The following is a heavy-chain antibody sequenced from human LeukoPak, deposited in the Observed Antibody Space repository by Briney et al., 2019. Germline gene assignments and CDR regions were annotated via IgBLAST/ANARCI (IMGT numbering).Heavy chain of an antibody. Sequence: SETLSLTRTITGGSVSDYYWSWSRQSPGKGLEWIGYIYHTGNTSYSPSLKSRVTISADTSQNQFSRSLSSVTAADTAVYYCASRKLGNDYWGQGTLVTVSS. J-gene: IGHJ4*02. CDR1: GGSVSDYY. CDR2: IYHTGNT. V-gene: IGHV4-59*02. CDR3: ASRKLGNDY. D-gene: IGHD7-27*01.